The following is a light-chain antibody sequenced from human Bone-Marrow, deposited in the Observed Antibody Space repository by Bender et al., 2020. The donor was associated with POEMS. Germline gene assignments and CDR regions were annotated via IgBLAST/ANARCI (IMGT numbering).Light chain of an antibody. V-gene: IGLV2-23*01. J-gene: IGLJ2*01. CDR1: RSDVGGYNY. CDR3: WSYAGGIVV. CDR2: EAN. Sequence: QSVLTQPPSVSGTPGQRVTISCTGTRSDVGGYNYVSWYQQHPGKAPKLMIYEANKRPSGVSNRFSGSKSGNTASLTISGLQAEDEAGYYCWSYAGGIVVFGGGTKLTVL.